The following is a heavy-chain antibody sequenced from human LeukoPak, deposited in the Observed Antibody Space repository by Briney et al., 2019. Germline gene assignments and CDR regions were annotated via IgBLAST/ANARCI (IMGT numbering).Heavy chain of an antibody. Sequence: SQTLSLTCTVAGGSISSGTYYWSWIRQPAGKGLEWIGRIYTTGSTNYNPSLKSRDTISVDTSKSQFSLKLSSVTAADTAVYYCARGYYDNIGYIGRTPTNDNYYYMDVWGKGTTVTVSS. V-gene: IGHV4-61*02. D-gene: IGHD3-22*01. CDR2: IYTTGST. CDR3: ARGYYDNIGYIGRTPTNDNYYYMDV. J-gene: IGHJ6*03. CDR1: GGSISSGTYY.